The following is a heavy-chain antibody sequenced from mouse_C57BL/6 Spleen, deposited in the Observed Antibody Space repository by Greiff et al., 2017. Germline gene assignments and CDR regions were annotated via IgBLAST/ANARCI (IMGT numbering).Heavy chain of an antibody. CDR2: INPNNGGT. D-gene: IGHD1-1*01. J-gene: IGHJ4*01. CDR1: GYTFTDYN. Sequence: VQLKESGPELVKPGASVKMSCKASGYTFTDYNMHWVKQSHGKSLEWIGYINPNNGGTSYNQKFKGKATLTVNKSSSTAYMELRSLTSEDSAVYYCARGYYYGSSLYAMDYWGQGTSVTVSS. CDR3: ARGYYYGSSLYAMDY. V-gene: IGHV1-22*01.